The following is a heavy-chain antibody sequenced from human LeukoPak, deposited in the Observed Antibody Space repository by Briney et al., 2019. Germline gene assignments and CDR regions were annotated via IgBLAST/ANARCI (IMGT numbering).Heavy chain of an antibody. CDR2: IKTDGSTT. J-gene: IGHJ5*02. CDR1: GFTFNNYW. D-gene: IGHD3-10*01. V-gene: IGHV3-74*01. CDR3: ARDFVFGSVDP. Sequence: GGSLRLSCVASGFTFNNYWMHWLRQAPGKGLVWVSHIKTDGSTTNYADSVRGRFTISRDNAENTLYLQMNSLRVEDTAVYYCARDFVFGSVDPWGQGTLVTVSS.